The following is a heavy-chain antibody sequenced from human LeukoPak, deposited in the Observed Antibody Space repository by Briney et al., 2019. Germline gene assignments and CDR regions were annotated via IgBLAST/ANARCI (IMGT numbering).Heavy chain of an antibody. CDR3: ARDDPRTVTTPFWYFDL. V-gene: IGHV3-48*04. CDR1: GFTFSSYS. CDR2: ISSSSSTI. Sequence: GGSLRLSCAASGFTFSSYSMNWVRQAPGKGLEWVSYISSSSSTIYYADSVKGRFTISRDNAKNSLYLQMNSLRAEDTAVYYCARDDPRTVTTPFWYFDLWGQGTTVTVSS. J-gene: IGHJ6*02. D-gene: IGHD4-17*01.